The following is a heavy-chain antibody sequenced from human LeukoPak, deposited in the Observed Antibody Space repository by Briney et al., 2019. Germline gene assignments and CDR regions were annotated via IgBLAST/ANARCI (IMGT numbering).Heavy chain of an antibody. D-gene: IGHD1-26*01. CDR3: ARAHSGSPADY. Sequence: SETLSLTCTVSGYSISSGYYWGWIRRPPGKGLEWIGSIYHSGSTYYNPSLKSRVTISVDTSKNQFSLKLSSVTAADTAVYYCARAHSGSPADYWGQGTLVTVSS. J-gene: IGHJ4*02. CDR1: GYSISSGYY. V-gene: IGHV4-38-2*02. CDR2: IYHSGST.